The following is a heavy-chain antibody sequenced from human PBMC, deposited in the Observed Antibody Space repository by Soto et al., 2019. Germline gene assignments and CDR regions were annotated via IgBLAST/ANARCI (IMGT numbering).Heavy chain of an antibody. D-gene: IGHD4-17*01. CDR1: GGSISSYY. Sequence: SETLSLTCTVSGGSISSYYWSWIRQPPGKGLEWIGYIYYSGSTNYNPSLKSRVTISVDTSKNQFSLKLSSVTAADTAVYYCARQGDYVQSFDYWGQGTLVTVSS. V-gene: IGHV4-59*08. CDR3: ARQGDYVQSFDY. CDR2: IYYSGST. J-gene: IGHJ4*02.